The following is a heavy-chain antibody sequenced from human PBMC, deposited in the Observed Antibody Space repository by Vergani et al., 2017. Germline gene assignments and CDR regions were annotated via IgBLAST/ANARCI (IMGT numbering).Heavy chain of an antibody. V-gene: IGHV3-53*02. D-gene: IGHD1-20*01. CDR3: ARAYGRYDWFDY. J-gene: IGHJ4*01. Sequence: EVQLVETGGGLIQPGGSLRLSCAASGFTVSSNYMSWVRQAPGKGLEWVSAISGSGGSTYYADSVKGRVTISRDNSKNTLYLQMNSLRVEDTAVYYCARAYGRYDWFDYWGQRTLVTVSS. CDR1: GFTVSSNY. CDR2: SGSGGST.